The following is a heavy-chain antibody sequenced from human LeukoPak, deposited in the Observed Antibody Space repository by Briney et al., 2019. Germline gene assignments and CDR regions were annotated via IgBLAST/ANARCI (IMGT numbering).Heavy chain of an antibody. D-gene: IGHD5-18*01. Sequence: PSETLSLTCTVSGGSISSYYWSWIRQPPGKGLEWIGYIDYSGSTNYNPSLKSRVTISIDTSKNQFSLKLSSVTAADTAVYYCARGIQLWLRGDVFDIWGQGTMVTVSS. CDR2: IDYSGST. J-gene: IGHJ3*02. CDR1: GGSISSYY. V-gene: IGHV4-59*01. CDR3: ARGIQLWLRGDVFDI.